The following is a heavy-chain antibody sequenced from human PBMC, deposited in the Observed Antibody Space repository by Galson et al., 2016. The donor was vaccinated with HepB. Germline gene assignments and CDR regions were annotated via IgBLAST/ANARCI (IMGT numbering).Heavy chain of an antibody. CDR3: AAGGRGIATRPYYFDY. Sequence: SLRLSCAASGFSFSDSYMSWIRQAPGKGLDWVSYISRSGDAIDYSDSVKGRFTISRDNTKNSLYLQMNSLRAEDTAVYYCAAGGRGIATRPYYFDYWGQGILVTVSS. CDR1: GFSFSDSY. D-gene: IGHD6-6*01. CDR2: ISRSGDAI. J-gene: IGHJ4*02. V-gene: IGHV3-11*04.